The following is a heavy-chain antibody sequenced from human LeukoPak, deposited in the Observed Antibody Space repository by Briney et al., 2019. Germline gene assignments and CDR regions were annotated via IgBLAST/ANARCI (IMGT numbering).Heavy chain of an antibody. CDR1: GYTFTGYY. CDR2: INPNSGGT. J-gene: IGHJ6*02. CDR3: ARVKGQADYGMDV. V-gene: IGHV1-2*02. Sequence: RASVKVSCKASGYTFTGYYMHWVRQAPGQGLEWMGWINPNSGGTNYAQKFQGRVTMTRDTSISTAYMELSRLRFDDTAVYYCARVKGQADYGMDVWGQGTTVTVSS.